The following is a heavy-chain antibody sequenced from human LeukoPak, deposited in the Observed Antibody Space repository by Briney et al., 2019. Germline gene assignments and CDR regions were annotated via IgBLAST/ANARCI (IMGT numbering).Heavy chain of an antibody. CDR1: GYSFTSYW. CDR2: IHPGDSDT. V-gene: IGHV5-51*01. CDR3: AIRTDMSSSWYSH. D-gene: IGHD6-13*01. J-gene: IGHJ4*02. Sequence: GESLKISCNGSGYSFTSYWIGWVRQMPGKGLEWMGIIHPGDSDTRYSPSFQGQVTISADKSISTAYLQWSSLKASDTAMYYCAIRTDMSSSWYSHWGQGTLVTVSS.